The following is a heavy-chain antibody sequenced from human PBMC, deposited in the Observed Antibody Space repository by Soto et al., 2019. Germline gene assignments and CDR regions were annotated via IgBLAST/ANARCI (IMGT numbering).Heavy chain of an antibody. J-gene: IGHJ4*02. Sequence: TGGSLRLSCAASGFTFSDYYMSWIRQAPGKGLEWVSYISSSGSTIYYADSVKGRFTISRDNAKNSLYLQMNSLRAEDTAVYYCARDGYYYDSSGYYSDYWGQGTLVTVSS. CDR3: ARDGYYYDSSGYYSDY. CDR2: ISSSGSTI. D-gene: IGHD3-22*01. V-gene: IGHV3-11*01. CDR1: GFTFSDYY.